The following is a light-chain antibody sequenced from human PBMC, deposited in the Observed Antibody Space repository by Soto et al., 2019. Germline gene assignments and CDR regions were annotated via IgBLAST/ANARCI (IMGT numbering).Light chain of an antibody. CDR1: SSNIGSNT. Sequence: SVLTQPPSASGTPGQRVTISCSGSSSNIGSNTVNWYQQLPGAAPKLLIYYDDLVASGVSARFSGSKSGTSASLAISGLQSEDEADYYCAAWDDSTKSHVFGTGTKVTVL. CDR3: AAWDDSTKSHV. J-gene: IGLJ1*01. V-gene: IGLV1-44*01. CDR2: YDD.